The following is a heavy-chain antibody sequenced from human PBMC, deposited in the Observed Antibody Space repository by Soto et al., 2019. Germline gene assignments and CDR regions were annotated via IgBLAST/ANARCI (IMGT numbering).Heavy chain of an antibody. Sequence: GGSLRLSCAASGFTFSSYAMSWVRQAPGKGLEWVSAISGSGGSTYYADSVKGRFTISRDNSKNTLYLQMNSLRAEDTAVYYCAKDIGWFGELSETNWFDPWGQGTLVTVSS. V-gene: IGHV3-23*01. J-gene: IGHJ5*02. CDR3: AKDIGWFGELSETNWFDP. CDR1: GFTFSSYA. CDR2: ISGSGGST. D-gene: IGHD3-10*01.